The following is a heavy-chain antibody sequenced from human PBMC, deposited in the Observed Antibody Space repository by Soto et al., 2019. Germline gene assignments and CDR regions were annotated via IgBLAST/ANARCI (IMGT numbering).Heavy chain of an antibody. CDR3: ARDETYYYDSSGYYLESY. CDR2: INAGNGNT. Sequence: QVQLVQSGAEVKKPGASVKVSCKASGYTFTSYAMHWVRQAPGHRLEWMGWINAGNGNTKYSQKFQGRVTITRDTAASTAYMELSSLRSEDTAVYYCARDETYYYDSSGYYLESYWGQGTLVTVSS. J-gene: IGHJ4*02. CDR1: GYTFTSYA. D-gene: IGHD3-22*01. V-gene: IGHV1-3*01.